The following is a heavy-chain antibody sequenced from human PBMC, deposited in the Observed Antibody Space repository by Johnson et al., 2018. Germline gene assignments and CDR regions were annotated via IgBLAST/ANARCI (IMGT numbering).Heavy chain of an antibody. CDR2: IKQDGSEK. V-gene: IGHV3-7*01. Sequence: VQLVQSGGGLVQPGGSLRLSCAASGFTFSSYWMSWVRQAPGKGLEWVANIKQDGSEKYYVDSVKGRFPISRDNAKNSLSLQMNSLRAEEPAVYACARVGRKAVPGSSGVAAIRDDYYYYGMDVWGQGTTVTVSS. CDR1: GFTFSSYW. CDR3: ARVGRKAVPGSSGVAAIRDDYYYYGMDV. D-gene: IGHD2-21*02. J-gene: IGHJ6*02.